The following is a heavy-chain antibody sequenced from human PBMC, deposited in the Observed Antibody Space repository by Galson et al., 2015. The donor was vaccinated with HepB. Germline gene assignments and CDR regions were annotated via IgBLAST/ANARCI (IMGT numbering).Heavy chain of an antibody. CDR1: GFTFSSNS. Sequence: SLRLSCAASGFTFSSNSMNWVRQAPGKGLKWISYISSSSSAIYYAESVKGRFTISRDNAKNSLFLQMDSLRAEDTAVYYCTRVQIQGYDAFDIWGQGTMVTVSS. D-gene: IGHD3-22*01. V-gene: IGHV3-48*01. J-gene: IGHJ3*02. CDR2: ISSSSSAI. CDR3: TRVQIQGYDAFDI.